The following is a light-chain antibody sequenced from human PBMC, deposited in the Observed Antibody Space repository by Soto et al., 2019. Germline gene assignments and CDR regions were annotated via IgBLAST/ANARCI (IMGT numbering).Light chain of an antibody. Sequence: DIQMTQSPSTLSASVGDRVTITCRANQSISSWLAWYQQKPGKAPKLLIYKASSLESGVPSRFSGSGSGTEFTLTISSLQPDDFATYYCQHYNSYPITFGPGTKVDIK. J-gene: IGKJ3*01. V-gene: IGKV1-5*03. CDR1: QSISSW. CDR3: QHYNSYPIT. CDR2: KAS.